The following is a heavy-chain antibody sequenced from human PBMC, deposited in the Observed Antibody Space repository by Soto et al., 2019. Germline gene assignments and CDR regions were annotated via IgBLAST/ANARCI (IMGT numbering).Heavy chain of an antibody. CDR1: GFTFSNAW. J-gene: IGHJ6*02. CDR3: TTDTYYDFWSGYYGNYYGMDV. D-gene: IGHD3-3*01. CDR2: IKSKTDGGTT. V-gene: IGHV3-15*01. Sequence: PGGSLRLSCAASGFTFSNAWMSWVRQPPGKGLEWVGRIKSKTDGGTTDYAAPGKGRFTISRDDSKNTLYLQMNSLKTEDTAVYYCTTDTYYDFWSGYYGNYYGMDVWGQGTTVTVSS.